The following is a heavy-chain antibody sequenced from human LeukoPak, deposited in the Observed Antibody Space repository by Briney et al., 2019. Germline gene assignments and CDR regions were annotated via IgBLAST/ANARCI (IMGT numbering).Heavy chain of an antibody. CDR2: IYYRVTS. CDR3: ARDSALAQAVMFDY. CDR1: GDSISTYY. J-gene: IGHJ4*02. V-gene: IGHV4-59*12. D-gene: IGHD6-19*01. Sequence: SETLSLTCTVSGDSISTYYWSWIRQPPGKGLEWIGYIYYRVTSDYNPSLESRVTMSVDMSTRQISLKLSSVTAADTAVYYCARDSALAQAVMFDYWGQGTLVTVSS.